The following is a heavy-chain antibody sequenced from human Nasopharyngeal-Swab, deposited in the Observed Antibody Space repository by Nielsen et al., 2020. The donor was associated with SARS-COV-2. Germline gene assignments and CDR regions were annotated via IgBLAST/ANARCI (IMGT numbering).Heavy chain of an antibody. CDR3: ARDLNPNSSGWLPYYYYGMDV. J-gene: IGHJ6*02. D-gene: IGHD6-19*01. V-gene: IGHV4-59*01. Sequence: WIRQPPGKGLEWIGYIYYSGSTNYNPSLKSRVTISVDTSKNQFSLKLSSVTAADTAVYYCARDLNPNSSGWLPYYYYGMDVWGQGTTAPSP. CDR2: IYYSGST.